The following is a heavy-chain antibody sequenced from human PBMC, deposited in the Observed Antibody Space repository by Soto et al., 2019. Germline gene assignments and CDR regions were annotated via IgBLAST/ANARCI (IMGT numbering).Heavy chain of an antibody. V-gene: IGHV3-15*01. J-gene: IGHJ5*02. CDR3: TTDLWRIAVVVGSTGYFNP. CDR1: GFPLSDGL. D-gene: IGHD2-15*01. CDR2: IKSKSDGGTT. Sequence: GWSLTLFCVASGFPLSDGLLRCGRQPPGKGLDWVGRIKSKSDGGTTEYAAPVRGRFTISRDDSKNTLYLQMNSLKTEDTAVYYCTTDLWRIAVVVGSTGYFNPCGQGTPVTVAA.